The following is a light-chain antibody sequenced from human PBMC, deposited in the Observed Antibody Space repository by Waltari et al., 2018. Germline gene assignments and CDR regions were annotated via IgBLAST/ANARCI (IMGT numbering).Light chain of an antibody. Sequence: DIQMTQSPSSLSASVGDRVTITCQASQDISNYLNWYQQKPGKAPKLLIYDASNLETGVPSRFSGSGSGTDFTFTISSLQPEDIATYYCQQYDNLPAFGQGTKL. CDR3: QQYDNLPA. CDR1: QDISNY. V-gene: IGKV1-33*01. CDR2: DAS. J-gene: IGKJ2*01.